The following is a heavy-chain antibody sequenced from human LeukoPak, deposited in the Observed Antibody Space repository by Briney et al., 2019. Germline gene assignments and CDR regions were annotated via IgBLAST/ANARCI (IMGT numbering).Heavy chain of an antibody. CDR3: ARGSSGYYFGEYYYYGMDV. D-gene: IGHD3-22*01. CDR1: GGSVNSGSYY. CDR2: IYYSGSA. Sequence: KSSETLSLTCTVSGGSVNSGSYYWNWIRQPPGKGLEWIGYIYYSGSADYNPSLKSRVTISVDTSKNQFSLKLSSVTAADTAVYYCARGSSGYYFGEYYYYGMDVWGQGTTVTVSS. J-gene: IGHJ6*02. V-gene: IGHV4-61*01.